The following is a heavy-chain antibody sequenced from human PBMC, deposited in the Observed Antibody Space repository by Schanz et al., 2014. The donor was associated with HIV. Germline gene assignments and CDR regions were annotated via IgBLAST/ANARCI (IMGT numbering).Heavy chain of an antibody. Sequence: QLVQSGPEVKKPGTSVKVSCKASGYTFTDNYMHWVRQAPGQGLEWMGWINPNSGGTNFAQKFQGRVTMTRDTSISTAYMEMRRLRSDDTAVYYCARDVSVDCTGINNCYTRKWFDPWGQGTLVTVSS. CDR2: INPNSGGT. D-gene: IGHD2-2*02. J-gene: IGHJ5*02. V-gene: IGHV1-2*02. CDR3: ARDVSVDCTGINNCYTRKWFDP. CDR1: GYTFTDNY.